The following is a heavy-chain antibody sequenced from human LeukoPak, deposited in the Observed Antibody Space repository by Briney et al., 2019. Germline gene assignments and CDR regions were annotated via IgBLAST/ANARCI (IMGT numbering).Heavy chain of an antibody. CDR2: ISYDGSNK. CDR3: ARERYYYDSSPLDYFDY. D-gene: IGHD3-22*01. J-gene: IGHJ4*02. Sequence: GGSLRLSCAASGFTFSSYAMHWVRQAPGKGLEWVAVISYDGSNKYYADSVKGRFTISRNNSKNTLYLQMNSLRAEDTAVYYCARERYYYDSSPLDYFDYWGQGTLVTVSS. V-gene: IGHV3-30-3*01. CDR1: GFTFSSYA.